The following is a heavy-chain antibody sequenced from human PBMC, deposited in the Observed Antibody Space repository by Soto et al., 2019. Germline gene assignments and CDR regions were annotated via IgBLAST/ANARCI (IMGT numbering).Heavy chain of an antibody. Sequence: SVKVSCKASGGTFSSYAISWVRQAPGQGLEWMGGIIPIFGTANYAQKFQGRVTITADESTSTAYMELSSLRSEDTAVYYCARLWPAFESIGVGSDSSGYWPFDYGAREPWSPSPQ. CDR1: GGTFSSYA. CDR2: IIPIFGTA. J-gene: IGHJ4*02. CDR3: ARLWPAFESIGVGSDSSGYWPFDY. D-gene: IGHD3-22*01. V-gene: IGHV1-69*13.